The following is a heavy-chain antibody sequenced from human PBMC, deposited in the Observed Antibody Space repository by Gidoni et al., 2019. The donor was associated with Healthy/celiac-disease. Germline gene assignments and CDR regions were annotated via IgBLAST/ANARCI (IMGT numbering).Heavy chain of an antibody. J-gene: IGHJ4*02. CDR2: INHSGST. V-gene: IGHV4-34*01. Sequence: QVQLQQWGAGLLKPSETLSLTGAVNGGSFSGDYWSWIRQPPGKGLEWIGEINHSGSTNYNPSLKSRVTISVDTSKNQFSLKLSSVTAADTAVYYCARGELKSYYDSSGYYDYWGQGTLVTVSS. CDR1: GGSFSGDY. CDR3: ARGELKSYYDSSGYYDY. D-gene: IGHD3-22*01.